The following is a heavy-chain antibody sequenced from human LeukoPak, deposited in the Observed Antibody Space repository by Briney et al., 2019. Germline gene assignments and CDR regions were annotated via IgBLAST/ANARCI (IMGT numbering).Heavy chain of an antibody. CDR1: GFTFSSYA. D-gene: IGHD6-19*01. V-gene: IGHV3-23*01. J-gene: IGHJ4*02. Sequence: PGGSLRLSCAASGFTFSSYAMSGVGQAPGKGLKWVSTISGSGGSTYYADSVKGRFTISRDNSKNTLYLEMNNLRAEDMAVYYCAKFYSSGWIYFDYWGQGTLVPVSS. CDR2: ISGSGGST. CDR3: AKFYSSGWIYFDY.